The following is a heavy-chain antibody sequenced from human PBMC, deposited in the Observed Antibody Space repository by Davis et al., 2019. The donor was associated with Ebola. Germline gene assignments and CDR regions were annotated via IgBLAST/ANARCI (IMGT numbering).Heavy chain of an antibody. CDR1: RYTFTSYA. CDR3: ARPMVRGAYYYYYGMDV. J-gene: IGHJ6*02. D-gene: IGHD3-10*01. Sequence: ASVKVSCKASRYTFTSYAMNWVRQAPGQGLEWMGWINTNTGNPTYAQGFTGRFGFSLDTSVSTAYLQISSLKAEDTAVYYCARPMVRGAYYYYYGMDVWGQGTTGTVSS. V-gene: IGHV7-4-1*02. CDR2: INTNTGNP.